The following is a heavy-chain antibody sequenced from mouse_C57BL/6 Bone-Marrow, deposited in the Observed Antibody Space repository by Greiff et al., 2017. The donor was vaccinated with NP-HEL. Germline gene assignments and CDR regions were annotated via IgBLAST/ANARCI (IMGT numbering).Heavy chain of an antibody. CDR3: TRENPLYYGSSYWFAY. D-gene: IGHD1-1*01. V-gene: IGHV5-9-1*02. J-gene: IGHJ3*01. Sequence: DVQLVESGEGLVKPGGSLKLSCAASGFTFSSYAMSWVRQTPEKRLEWVAYISSGGDYIYYADTVKGRFTISRDNARNTLYLQMSSLKSEDTAMYYCTRENPLYYGSSYWFAYWGQGTLVTVSA. CDR1: GFTFSSYA. CDR2: ISSGGDYI.